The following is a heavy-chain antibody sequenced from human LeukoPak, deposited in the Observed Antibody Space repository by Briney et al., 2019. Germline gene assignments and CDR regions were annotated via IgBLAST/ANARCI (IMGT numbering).Heavy chain of an antibody. V-gene: IGHV1-24*01. CDR1: GYTLTELS. Sequence: ASVKVSCKVSGYTLTELSMHWVRQAPGKGLEGWGGFDLEDGETIYAQKFQGRVTMTEDTSTDTAYMELSSLRSEDTAVYYCATVPRSPIWFGEPAFDPWGQGTLVTVSS. CDR3: ATVPRSPIWFGEPAFDP. D-gene: IGHD3-10*01. J-gene: IGHJ5*02. CDR2: FDLEDGET.